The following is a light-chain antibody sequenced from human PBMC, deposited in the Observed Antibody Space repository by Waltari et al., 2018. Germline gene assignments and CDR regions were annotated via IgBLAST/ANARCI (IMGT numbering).Light chain of an antibody. CDR1: QSVSSSY. CDR3: QQYGSSPPWT. Sequence: EIVLTQSPGTLSLSPGERATLSCRASQSVSSSYLAWYQQKPGQAPRLLIYGASRRATGIPDRFSGSVSGTDFTLTISRLEPEDFAVYYCQQYGSSPPWTFGQGTKVEIK. V-gene: IGKV3-20*01. J-gene: IGKJ1*01. CDR2: GAS.